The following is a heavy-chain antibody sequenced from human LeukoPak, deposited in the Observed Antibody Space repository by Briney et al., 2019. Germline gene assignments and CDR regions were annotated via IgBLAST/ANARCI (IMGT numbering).Heavy chain of an antibody. CDR3: ARETYCSGGSCFDY. Sequence: SETLSLTCTVSGGSISSYYWSWIRQPPGKGLEWIGYIYYSGSTNYNPSLKSRVTISVDTSKNQFSLTLSSVTAADTAVYYCARETYCSGGSCFDYWGQGTLVTVSS. J-gene: IGHJ4*02. D-gene: IGHD2-15*01. V-gene: IGHV4-59*01. CDR2: IYYSGST. CDR1: GGSISSYY.